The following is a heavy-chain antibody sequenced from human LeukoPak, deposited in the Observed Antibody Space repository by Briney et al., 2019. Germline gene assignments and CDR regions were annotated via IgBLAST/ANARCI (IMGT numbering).Heavy chain of an antibody. D-gene: IGHD5-24*01. J-gene: IGHJ6*04. V-gene: IGHV4-4*02. Sequence: SETLSLTCDVSGGSIRSSNWWSWIRQPPGKGLEWIGEIYHSGSTKYNASLKSRVTISIDKSKNQFSLKLTSVTAADTAMYYCARHHHGDGYSYFYMDVWGKGTTVTVSS. CDR1: GGSIRSSNW. CDR3: ARHHHGDGYSYFYMDV. CDR2: IYHSGST.